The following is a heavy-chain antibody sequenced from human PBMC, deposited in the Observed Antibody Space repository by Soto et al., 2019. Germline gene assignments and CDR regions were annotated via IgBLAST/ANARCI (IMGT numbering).Heavy chain of an antibody. CDR3: ARGKDGRRAGTYYFDMDV. Sequence: EEQLVESGGGLVQPGGSLRLSCAASGFSIRDYWMTWVRQAPGKGLDWVANIKQDGSEKFYVDSLKGRFTISRDNAKNSVYLLMNSLRADATAVYYCARGKDGRRAGTYYFDMDVWAKGTTVTLSS. V-gene: IGHV3-7*01. CDR1: GFSIRDYW. J-gene: IGHJ6*03. CDR2: IKQDGSEK. D-gene: IGHD1-1*01.